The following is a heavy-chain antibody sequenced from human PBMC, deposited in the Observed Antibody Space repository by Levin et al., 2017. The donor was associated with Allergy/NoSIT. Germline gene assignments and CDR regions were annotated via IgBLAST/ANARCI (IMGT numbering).Heavy chain of an antibody. CDR3: ARDKRRSSGGYFGGLAGFDY. CDR1: GFTFSSYA. Sequence: GGSLRLSCAASGFTFSSYAMHWVRQAPGKGLEWVAVISYDGSNKYYADSVKGRFTISRDNSKNTLYLQMNSLRAEDTAVYYCARDKRRSSGGYFGGLAGFDYWGQGTLVTVSS. CDR2: ISYDGSNK. J-gene: IGHJ4*02. D-gene: IGHD6-19*01. V-gene: IGHV3-30-3*01.